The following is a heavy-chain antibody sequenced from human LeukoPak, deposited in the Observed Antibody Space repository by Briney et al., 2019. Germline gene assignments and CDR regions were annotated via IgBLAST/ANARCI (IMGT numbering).Heavy chain of an antibody. CDR2: ISSSSSK. D-gene: IGHD6-19*01. Sequence: GGSLRLSCAASGFTFSDYSMNWVRQAPGKGLEWVSYISSSSSKYYADSVKGRFTISRDNAKNSLYLQMNSLRAEDTAVYYCARPYSSGWYGGFDLWGRGTLVTVSS. CDR3: ARPYSSGWYGGFDL. CDR1: GFTFSDYS. J-gene: IGHJ2*01. V-gene: IGHV3-69-1*01.